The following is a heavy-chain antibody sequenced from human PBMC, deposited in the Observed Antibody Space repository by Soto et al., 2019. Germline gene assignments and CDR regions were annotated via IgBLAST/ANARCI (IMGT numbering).Heavy chain of an antibody. Sequence: SETLSLTRTVSGASISGFYWSWIRKSAGKGLEWIGRIYATGTTDYNPSLKSRVMMSVDTSKKQFSLKLRSVTAADTAVYYCVRDGTKTLRDWFDPWGQGISVTVSS. CDR3: VRDGTKTLRDWFDP. V-gene: IGHV4-4*07. J-gene: IGHJ5*02. CDR1: GASISGFY. CDR2: IYATGTT. D-gene: IGHD1-1*01.